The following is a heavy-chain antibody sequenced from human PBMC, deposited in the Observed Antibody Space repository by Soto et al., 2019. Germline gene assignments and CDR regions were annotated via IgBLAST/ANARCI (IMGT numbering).Heavy chain of an antibody. CDR3: ARADRQYCSVSTCYIFDY. Sequence: SETLSLTCIVSGASVSSNSYYWTWIRQPPGKGLEWIGYTDYSGSTKYNPSLKSRATISVDTSNNQFSLRVSSVTAADTAMYYCARADRQYCSVSTCYIFDYWGQGTQVTVPS. V-gene: IGHV4-61*01. CDR2: TDYSGST. J-gene: IGHJ4*02. D-gene: IGHD2-2*02. CDR1: GASVSSNSYY.